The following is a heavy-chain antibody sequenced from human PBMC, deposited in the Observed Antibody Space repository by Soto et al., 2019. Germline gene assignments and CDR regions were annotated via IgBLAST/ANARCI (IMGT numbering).Heavy chain of an antibody. D-gene: IGHD3-22*01. J-gene: IGHJ3*01. V-gene: IGHV3-53*01. CDR3: ATRPLLPGAP. CDR1: GFTFSSND. Sequence: EVQLVESGGGLIQLGGSLRLSCAASGFTFSSNDMNWVRQAPGKGLEWVSLIYSSGSTSYADSVKGRFTISRDNSKNTLYLQMSSLRAEDTAVYYCATRPLLPGAPWGQGTMVTVSS. CDR2: IYSSGST.